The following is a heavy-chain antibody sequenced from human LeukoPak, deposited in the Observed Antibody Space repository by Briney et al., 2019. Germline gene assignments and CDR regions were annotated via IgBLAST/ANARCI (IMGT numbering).Heavy chain of an antibody. CDR2: INTNTGNP. D-gene: IGHD3-16*02. V-gene: IGHV7-4-1*02. J-gene: IGHJ6*02. Sequence: ASVKVSCKASGYTFTSYAMNWVRQAPGQGLEWMGWINTNTGNPTYAQGFTGRFVFSLDTSVSTAYLQISSLKAEDTAVYYCARSDLSRGSYRYISHYYGMDVWGQGTTVTVSS. CDR3: ARSDLSRGSYRYISHYYGMDV. CDR1: GYTFTSYA.